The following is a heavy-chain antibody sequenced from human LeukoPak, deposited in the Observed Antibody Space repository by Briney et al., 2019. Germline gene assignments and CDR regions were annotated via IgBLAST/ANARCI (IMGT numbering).Heavy chain of an antibody. Sequence: PGGSLRLSCAASGFTFTNSWMAWVRQAPGKGLEWVANIKPDGGEKYSVDSVEGRFTISRDNAKNSLYMQMNSLRAEDTALYYCARTHYDDGSAYRSLDYWGQGTLVAVSS. CDR1: GFTFTNSW. D-gene: IGHD3-22*01. CDR2: IKPDGGEK. V-gene: IGHV3-7*01. CDR3: ARTHYDDGSAYRSLDY. J-gene: IGHJ4*02.